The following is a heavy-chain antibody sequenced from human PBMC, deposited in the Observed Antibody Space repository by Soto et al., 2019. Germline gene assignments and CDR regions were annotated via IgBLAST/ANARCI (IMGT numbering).Heavy chain of an antibody. J-gene: IGHJ4*02. V-gene: IGHV3-30-3*01. CDR2: ISYDGSNK. CDR1: GFTFSSYA. Sequence: PGGSLRLSCAASGFTFSSYAMHWVRQAPGKGLEWVAVISYDGSNKYYADSVKGRFTISRDNSKNTLYLQMNSLRAEDTAVYYCARGGGEWLPLFPPFFAYWAREPLFTVS. D-gene: IGHD6-19*01. CDR3: ARGGGEWLPLFPPFFAY.